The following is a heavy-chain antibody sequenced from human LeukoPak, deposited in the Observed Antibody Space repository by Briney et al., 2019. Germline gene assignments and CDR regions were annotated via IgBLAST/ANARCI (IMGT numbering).Heavy chain of an antibody. Sequence: GGSLRLSCAASGFTFSRYDMHWVRQATGKGLEWVSGIGTAGDTYYAGSVKGRFTISRDNAKNSLYLRMNSLRAEDTALYYCAKDFGRSAYDRPFDYWGQGTLVTVSS. CDR3: AKDFGRSAYDRPFDY. CDR2: IGTAGDT. CDR1: GFTFSRYD. D-gene: IGHD5-12*01. V-gene: IGHV3-13*01. J-gene: IGHJ4*02.